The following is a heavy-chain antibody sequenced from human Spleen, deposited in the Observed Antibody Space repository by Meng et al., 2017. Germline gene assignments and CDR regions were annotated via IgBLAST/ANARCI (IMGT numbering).Heavy chain of an antibody. CDR1: GDTFSVYT. CDR2: IIPILGIE. D-gene: IGHD3-10*01. Sequence: SVKVSCKASGDTFSVYTISWVRQAPGQGLEWMGRIIPILGIENYAQTVHGKVKTTADRSTNTAYLELSSLRSEDTAMYYWARALGSTYGNFDYWGQGTLVTVSS. V-gene: IGHV1-69*02. CDR3: ARALGSTYGNFDY. J-gene: IGHJ4*02.